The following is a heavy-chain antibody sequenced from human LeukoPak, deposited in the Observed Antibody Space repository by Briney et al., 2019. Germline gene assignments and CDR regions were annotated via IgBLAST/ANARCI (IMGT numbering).Heavy chain of an antibody. CDR1: SGSISSNNW. CDR3: ARLPVGGTRVHFDY. V-gene: IGHV4-4*02. CDR2: IYPGGSA. D-gene: IGHD1-26*01. J-gene: IGHJ4*02. Sequence: SETLSLTCAVSSGSISSNNWWSWVRQPPGKGLEWIGEIYPGGSANYSPSFQGQVTISADKSISTAYLQWSSLKASDTSMYYCARLPVGGTRVHFDYWGQGTLVTVSS.